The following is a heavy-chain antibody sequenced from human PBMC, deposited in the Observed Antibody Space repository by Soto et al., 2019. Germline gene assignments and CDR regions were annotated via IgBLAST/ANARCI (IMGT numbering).Heavy chain of an antibody. Sequence: QITLEESGPTLVKPTQTLTLTCTFSGFSLSTSGVGVGWIRQPPGKALEWLALIYWDDDERFSPSLKSRLSITKDTSKNQVALTMTDVAPMDTGAYYRVHRAVNGAAWFDPWGQGTLVTVSS. D-gene: IGHD6-19*01. CDR1: GFSLSTSGVG. CDR3: VHRAVNGAAWFDP. V-gene: IGHV2-5*02. J-gene: IGHJ5*02. CDR2: IYWDDDE.